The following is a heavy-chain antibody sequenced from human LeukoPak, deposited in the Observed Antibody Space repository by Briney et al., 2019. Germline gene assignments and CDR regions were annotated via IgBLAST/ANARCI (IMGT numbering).Heavy chain of an antibody. V-gene: IGHV5-51*01. CDR3: AREYCDGDCYSAPFDY. D-gene: IGHD2-21*02. CDR1: GYRFTSHW. Sequence: GEPLKISCKGSGYRFTSHWIGWVRQMPGKGLEWMGIIYPGDSDTRYSPSFQGQVTISADKSISTAYLQWSSLKASDTAMYYCAREYCDGDCYSAPFDYWGQGTLVTVSS. J-gene: IGHJ4*02. CDR2: IYPGDSDT.